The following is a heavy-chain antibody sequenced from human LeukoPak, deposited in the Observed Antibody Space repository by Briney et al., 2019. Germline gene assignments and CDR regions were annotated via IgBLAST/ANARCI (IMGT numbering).Heavy chain of an antibody. V-gene: IGHV4-31*03. CDR2: IYYSGSP. CDR1: GGSISSGNYY. CDR3: ARGRGTIFGVGQSYYYYYYGMDV. D-gene: IGHD3-3*01. J-gene: IGHJ6*02. Sequence: SETLSLTCIVSGGSISSGNYYWSWIRQHPGKGLEWIGYIYYSGSPYYNPSLKSRVTISVDTSKNQFSLKLSSVTAADTAVYYCARGRGTIFGVGQSYYYYYYGMDVWGQGTTVTVSS.